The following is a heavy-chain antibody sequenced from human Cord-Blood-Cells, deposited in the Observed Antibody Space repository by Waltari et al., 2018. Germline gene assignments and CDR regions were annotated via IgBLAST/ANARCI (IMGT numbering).Heavy chain of an antibody. V-gene: IGHV4-34*01. CDR1: GGSFSGYY. D-gene: IGHD3-10*01. CDR3: ARGLRITMVRGVIPFDY. CDR2: LNHRGHT. J-gene: IGHJ4*02. Sequence: QVQLQQWGAGLLKPSETLSLTCAVYGGSFSGYYWSWIRQPPGKGLEWIGELNHRGHTNYTPSLKSRVTLSVDTSKNQFSLKLSSVTAADTAVYYCARGLRITMVRGVIPFDYWGQGTLVTVSS.